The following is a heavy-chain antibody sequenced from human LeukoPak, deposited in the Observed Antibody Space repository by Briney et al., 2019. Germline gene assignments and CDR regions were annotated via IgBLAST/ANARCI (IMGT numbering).Heavy chain of an antibody. CDR2: IYYSGST. CDR1: GGSISSSSYY. V-gene: IGHV4-39*01. Sequence: SETLSLTCTVSGGSISSSSYYWGWIRQPPGKGLEWIGSIYYSGSTYHNPSLKSRVTISVDTSKNQFSLKLSSVTAADTAVYYCARRGDFLIDYWGQGTLVTVSS. J-gene: IGHJ4*02. D-gene: IGHD3-16*01. CDR3: ARRGDFLIDY.